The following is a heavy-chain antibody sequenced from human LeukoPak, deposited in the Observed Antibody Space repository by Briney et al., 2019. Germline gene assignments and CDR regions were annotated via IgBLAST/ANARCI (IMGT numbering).Heavy chain of an antibody. V-gene: IGHV3-7*01. Sequence: PGGSLRLSCAASGFTFSSYWMSWVRQAPGKGLEWVANIKQDGSEKYYVDSVKSRFTISRDNAKNSLYLQMNSLRAEDTAVYYCARGGGIWFGELFHFDYWGQGTLVTVSS. CDR1: GFTFSSYW. J-gene: IGHJ4*02. CDR2: IKQDGSEK. D-gene: IGHD3-10*01. CDR3: ARGGGIWFGELFHFDY.